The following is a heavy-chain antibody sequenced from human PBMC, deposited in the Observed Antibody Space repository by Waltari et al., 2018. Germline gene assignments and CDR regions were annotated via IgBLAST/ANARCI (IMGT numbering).Heavy chain of an antibody. CDR2: IYHSGST. V-gene: IGHV4-38-2*02. CDR3: ARDTPAPRITGATSVDY. Sequence: QVQLQESGPGLVKPSETLSLTCAVSGYSIRRGYYCGWIRQPPGKGLEWIGSIYHSGSTFYNPSLKSRVTISVDTSKNQFSLKLSSVTAADTAVYYCARDTPAPRITGATSVDYWGQGTLVTVSS. J-gene: IGHJ4*02. D-gene: IGHD1-20*01. CDR1: GYSIRRGYY.